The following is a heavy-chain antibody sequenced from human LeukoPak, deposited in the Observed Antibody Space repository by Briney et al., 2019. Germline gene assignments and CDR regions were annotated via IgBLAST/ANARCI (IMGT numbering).Heavy chain of an antibody. J-gene: IGHJ5*02. CDR3: ARDGYSSSFYFDP. CDR2: IYSGGNT. D-gene: IGHD6-6*01. Sequence: PGGSLRLSRVASGFSFSSYWMSWVRQAPGKGLECVSVIYSGGNTYYADSVKGRFTISRDNSKNTLYLQMNSLRAEDTAVYYCARDGYSSSFYFDPWGPGTLVTVSS. V-gene: IGHV3-66*01. CDR1: GFSFSSYW.